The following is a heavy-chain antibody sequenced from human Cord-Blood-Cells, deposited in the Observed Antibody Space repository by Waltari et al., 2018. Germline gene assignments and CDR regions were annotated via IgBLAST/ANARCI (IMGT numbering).Heavy chain of an antibody. CDR3: ARDPDYGSGSDY. J-gene: IGHJ4*02. CDR1: GGTFSSYA. V-gene: IGHV1-69*01. D-gene: IGHD3-10*01. CDR2: IIPICGTA. Sequence: QVQLVQSGAEVKKPGSSVKVSCKASGGTFSSYAISWVRQAPGQGLEWMGGIIPICGTANYAQKVQGRVTMTADESTSTAYMELGSLRSEDTAVYYCARDPDYGSGSDYWGQGTLVTVSS.